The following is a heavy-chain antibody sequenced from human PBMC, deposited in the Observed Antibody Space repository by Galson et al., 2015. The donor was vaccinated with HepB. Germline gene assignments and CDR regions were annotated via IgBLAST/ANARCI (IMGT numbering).Heavy chain of an antibody. J-gene: IGHJ4*02. CDR3: ARGGRWLQLADPPDY. CDR2: ISSSSSYT. CDR1: GFTFSDYY. Sequence: SLRLSCAASGFTFSDYYMSWIRQAPGKGLEWVSYISSSSSYTNYADSVKGRFTISRDNAKNSLYLQMNSLRAEDTAVYYCARGGRWLQLADPPDYWGQGTLVTVSS. D-gene: IGHD5-24*01. V-gene: IGHV3-11*06.